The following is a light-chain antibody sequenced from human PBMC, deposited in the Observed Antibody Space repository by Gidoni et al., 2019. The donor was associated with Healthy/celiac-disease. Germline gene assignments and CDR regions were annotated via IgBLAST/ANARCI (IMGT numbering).Light chain of an antibody. J-gene: IGKJ1*01. Sequence: DIQMTQSPSTLSASVGDRVTITCRASQSISSWLAWYQQKPRKAPKLLIYKASSLESGVPSRCSGSGSGTEFTLTISSLQPDDFATDYCQQYNSYWTFGQGTKVEIK. CDR1: QSISSW. V-gene: IGKV1-5*03. CDR2: KAS. CDR3: QQYNSYWT.